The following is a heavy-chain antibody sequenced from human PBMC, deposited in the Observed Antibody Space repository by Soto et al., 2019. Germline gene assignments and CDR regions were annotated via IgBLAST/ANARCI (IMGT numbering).Heavy chain of an antibody. Sequence: PGGSLRLSCAASGFTFSSYAMSWVRQAPGKGLEWVSAISGSGGSTYYADSVKGRFTISRDNSKNTVVLQMDSLRAEDTAVYYCAKSPTTSGSYPIDYWGQGTLVTVSS. CDR2: ISGSGGST. V-gene: IGHV3-23*01. CDR1: GFTFSSYA. J-gene: IGHJ4*02. CDR3: AKSPTTSGSYPIDY. D-gene: IGHD1-26*01.